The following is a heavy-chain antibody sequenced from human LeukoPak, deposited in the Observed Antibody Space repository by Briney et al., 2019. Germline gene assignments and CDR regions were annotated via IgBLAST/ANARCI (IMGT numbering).Heavy chain of an antibody. Sequence: SLRLSCAASGFTFDDHAMHWVRQAPGKGLEWVSGISWNSGSIGYADSVKGRFTISRDNAKNSLYLQMNSLRAEDTALYYCAKDMGSGGLGVDYWGQGTLVTVSS. V-gene: IGHV3-9*01. J-gene: IGHJ4*02. CDR1: GFTFDDHA. CDR3: AKDMGSGGLGVDY. CDR2: ISWNSGSI. D-gene: IGHD2-15*01.